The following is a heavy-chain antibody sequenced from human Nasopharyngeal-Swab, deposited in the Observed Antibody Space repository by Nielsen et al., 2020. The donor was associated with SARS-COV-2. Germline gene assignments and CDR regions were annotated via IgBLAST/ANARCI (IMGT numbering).Heavy chain of an antibody. Sequence: GGSLRLSCAASGFTFSSYGMHWVRQAPGKGLEWVAVIWYDGSNKYYADSVKGRFTISRDNSKNTLYLQMNSLRAEDTAVYYCAGDRGTYSGSYYYYYYGMDVWGQGTTVTVSS. CDR2: IWYDGSNK. J-gene: IGHJ6*02. CDR3: AGDRGTYSGSYYYYYYGMDV. V-gene: IGHV3-33*01. CDR1: GFTFSSYG. D-gene: IGHD1-26*01.